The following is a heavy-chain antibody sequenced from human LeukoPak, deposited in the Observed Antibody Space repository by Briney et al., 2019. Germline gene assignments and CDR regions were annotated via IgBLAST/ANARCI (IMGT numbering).Heavy chain of an antibody. CDR3: AKWAGVYDYDSSGYLSGFDY. CDR1: GFTFSSYG. D-gene: IGHD3-22*01. J-gene: IGHJ4*02. V-gene: IGHV3-30*18. CDR2: ISYDVGKK. Sequence: GRSLRLSCAASGFTFSSYGMHWVRQAPGKGLEWVAVISYDVGKKYYADSVKGRFTISRDNSKNTLYLQMNSLRAEDTAVYYCAKWAGVYDYDSSGYLSGFDYWGQGTLVTVSS.